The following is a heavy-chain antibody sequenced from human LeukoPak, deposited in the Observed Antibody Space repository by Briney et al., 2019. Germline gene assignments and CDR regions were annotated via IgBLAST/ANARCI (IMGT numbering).Heavy chain of an antibody. CDR1: GFTFSSYA. CDR3: AKMYCSSTSCLWGPYYFDY. D-gene: IGHD2-2*01. CDR2: ISGSGGST. J-gene: IGHJ4*02. V-gene: IGHV3-23*01. Sequence: PGGSLRLSCAASGFTFSSYAMSWVHQAPGKGLEWVSAISGSGGSTYYADSVKGRFTISRDNSKNTLYLQMNSLRAEDTAVYYCAKMYCSSTSCLWGPYYFDYWGQGTLVTVSS.